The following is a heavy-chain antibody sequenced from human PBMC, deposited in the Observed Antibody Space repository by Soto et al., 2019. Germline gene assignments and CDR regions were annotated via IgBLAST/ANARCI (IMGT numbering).Heavy chain of an antibody. CDR2: IYTDGRT. V-gene: IGHV3-66*01. CDR1: GFTVSRDF. Sequence: EVQMVESGGGLVQPGGSLRLSCAASGFTVSRDFMSWVRQAPGKGLEWVAVIYTDGRTYFADSVKGRFTIFRDNSKNTLHLQANSVRAEDTAVYYCARDLGTVTTPSGAFDIWGQGTMVTVSA. D-gene: IGHD4-17*01. CDR3: ARDLGTVTTPSGAFDI. J-gene: IGHJ3*02.